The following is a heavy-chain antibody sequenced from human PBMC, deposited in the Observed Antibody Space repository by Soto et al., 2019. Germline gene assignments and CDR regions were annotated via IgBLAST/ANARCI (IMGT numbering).Heavy chain of an antibody. V-gene: IGHV1-24*01. Sequence: GASVKVSCKVSGYTLTELSMHWVRQAPGKGLEWMGGFDPEDGETIYAQKFQGRVTMTEDTSTDTAYMELSSLRSEDTAVYYCATGFLSPLSSEEVIAAAGTDDYWGQGTLVTVSS. CDR1: GYTLTELS. CDR3: ATGFLSPLSSEEVIAAAGTDDY. J-gene: IGHJ4*02. D-gene: IGHD6-13*01. CDR2: FDPEDGET.